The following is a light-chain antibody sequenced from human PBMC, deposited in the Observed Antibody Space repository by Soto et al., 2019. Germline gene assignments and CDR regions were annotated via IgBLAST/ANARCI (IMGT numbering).Light chain of an antibody. CDR2: KAS. J-gene: IGKJ3*01. Sequence: IQMTQSPSSLSASVGDRVTMTCRASQSISNSLAWYQQKPGKAPKLLIYKASSLESGVPSRFSGSGSGTEITLTISSLQPDDFATYYCQQYNSYSSFGPGTKVDIK. V-gene: IGKV1-5*03. CDR1: QSISNS. CDR3: QQYNSYSS.